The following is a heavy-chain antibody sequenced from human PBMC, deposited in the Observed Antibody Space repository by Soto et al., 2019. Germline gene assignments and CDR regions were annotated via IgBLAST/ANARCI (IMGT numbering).Heavy chain of an antibody. V-gene: IGHV4-4*02. CDR3: ARVFSSGSAWMYYFDF. D-gene: IGHD6-25*01. J-gene: IGHJ4*02. Sequence: QVQLRESGPGLVEASGTLSLTCEVSTGSISSGNWWSWVRQPPGKGMEWIGEIYYTGATNYNPSLKSRIIMTIDKSKDHFSLSLRSPTAADTAVYYCARVFSSGSAWMYYFDFWGQGTLVSVSS. CDR1: TGSISSGNW. CDR2: IYYTGAT.